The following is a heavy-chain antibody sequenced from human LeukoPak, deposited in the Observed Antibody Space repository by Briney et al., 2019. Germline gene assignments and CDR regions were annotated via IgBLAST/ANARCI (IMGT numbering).Heavy chain of an antibody. CDR1: GGSISSNSYH. D-gene: IGHD5-18*01. V-gene: IGHV4-39*01. CDR2: IYYSGST. Sequence: PSETLSLTCTVSGGSISSNSYHWGRIRQPPGKGLEWIGSIYYSGSTYYNPSLKSRVTISVDTFKNQFSLKLSSVTAADTAVYYCARERMDTAMDSWGQGTLVTVSS. CDR3: ARERMDTAMDS. J-gene: IGHJ4*02.